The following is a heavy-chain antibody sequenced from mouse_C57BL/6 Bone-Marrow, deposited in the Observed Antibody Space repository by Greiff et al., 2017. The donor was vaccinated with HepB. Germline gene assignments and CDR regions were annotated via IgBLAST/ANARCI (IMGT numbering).Heavy chain of an antibody. CDR2: IYPGDGDT. J-gene: IGHJ2*01. V-gene: IGHV1-82*01. D-gene: IGHD2-5*01. CDR3: ARSPSYSNRGFDY. Sequence: VQLQQSGPELVKPGASVKISCKASGYAFSSSWMNWVKQRPGKGLEWIGRIYPGDGDTNYNGKFKGKATLTADKSSSTAYMQLSSLTSEDSAVYFCARSPSYSNRGFDYWGQGTTLTVSS. CDR1: GYAFSSSW.